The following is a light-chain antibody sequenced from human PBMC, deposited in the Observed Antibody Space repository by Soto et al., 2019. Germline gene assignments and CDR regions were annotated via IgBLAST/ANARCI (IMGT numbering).Light chain of an antibody. CDR3: SSYTSASTLLYL. Sequence: QSVLTQPASVSGSPGQSITISCTGTSSDVGGYNYVSWYQQHPGMTPKLLIYGVTNRPSGVSPRFSGSKSGNTASLTISGLQAEGEADYHCSSYTSASTLLYLFGTGTKLTVL. V-gene: IGLV2-14*01. CDR1: SSDVGGYNY. J-gene: IGLJ1*01. CDR2: GVT.